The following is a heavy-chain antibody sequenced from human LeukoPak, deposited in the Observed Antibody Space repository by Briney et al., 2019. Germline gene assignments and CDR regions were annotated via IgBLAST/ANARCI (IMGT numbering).Heavy chain of an antibody. CDR3: ARELSGWLYYFDY. J-gene: IGHJ4*02. CDR2: VYSSGST. V-gene: IGHV4-4*07. Sequence: PSETLSLTCSVSGASISDYFWSWIRQPAGKGLEWIGRVYSSGSTSYNPSLKTRVTMSLDTSKNHFSLNLNSVTAADTAVYFCARELSGWLYYFDYWGQGTLVTVSS. CDR1: GASISDYF. D-gene: IGHD5-24*01.